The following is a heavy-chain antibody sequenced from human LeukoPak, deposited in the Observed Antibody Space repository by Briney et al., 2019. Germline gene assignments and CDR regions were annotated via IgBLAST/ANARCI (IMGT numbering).Heavy chain of an antibody. CDR1: GYTFTGYY. J-gene: IGHJ6*04. V-gene: IGHV1-2*04. CDR3: ARVPNLAVAGHYYYYYGMDV. Sequence: ASVKVSCKASGYTFTGYYMHWVRQAPGQGLEWMGWINPNSGGTNYAQKFQGWVTMTRDTSISTAYMELSRLRSDDTAVYYCARVPNLAVAGHYYYYYGMDVWGKGTTVTVSS. CDR2: INPNSGGT. D-gene: IGHD6-19*01.